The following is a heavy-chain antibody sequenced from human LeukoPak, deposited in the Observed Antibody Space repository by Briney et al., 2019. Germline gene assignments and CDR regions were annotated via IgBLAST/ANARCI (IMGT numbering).Heavy chain of an antibody. CDR2: ISSSGSTR. D-gene: IGHD2-15*01. Sequence: GGSLRLSCAASGFTFSSYEMNWVRQAPGKGLEWVSYISSSGSTRYYADSVKGRFTISRDNAKNSLYLQMSSLRADDTAVYYCAREVVGSPLKWDYWGQGTLVTVSS. CDR3: AREVVGSPLKWDY. V-gene: IGHV3-48*03. J-gene: IGHJ4*02. CDR1: GFTFSSYE.